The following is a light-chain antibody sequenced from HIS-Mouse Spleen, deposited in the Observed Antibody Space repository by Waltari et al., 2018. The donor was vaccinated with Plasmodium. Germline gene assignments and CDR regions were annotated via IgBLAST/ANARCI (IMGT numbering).Light chain of an antibody. Sequence: QSALTQPASVSGSPGKSTTIPCTGTSSDLGRYNLVSWYQQHPGKAPKLMIYEGSKRPSGVSNRFSGSKSGNTASLTISGLQAEDGADYYCCSYAGSSTYVFGTGTKVTVL. V-gene: IGLV2-23*01. CDR2: EGS. J-gene: IGLJ1*01. CDR1: SSDLGRYNL. CDR3: CSYAGSSTYV.